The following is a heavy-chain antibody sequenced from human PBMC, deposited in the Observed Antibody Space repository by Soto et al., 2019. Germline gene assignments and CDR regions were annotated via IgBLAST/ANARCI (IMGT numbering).Heavy chain of an antibody. J-gene: IGHJ6*02. Sequence: PSETLSLTCAVYGGSFTGNYRSWIRQPPGKGLEWIGEVNDSGSTNFNPSLKSRVTISADTSKKQFTLKLTSVTAADTAVYYCATDSATSYFGMDVWGHGTTVTVSS. CDR1: GGSFTGNY. D-gene: IGHD1-26*01. CDR2: VNDSGST. V-gene: IGHV4-34*01. CDR3: ATDSATSYFGMDV.